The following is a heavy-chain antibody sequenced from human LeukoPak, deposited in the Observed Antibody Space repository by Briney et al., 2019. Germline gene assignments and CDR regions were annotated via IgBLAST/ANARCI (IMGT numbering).Heavy chain of an antibody. CDR1: GYTFTGYY. J-gene: IGHJ6*03. CDR2: IIPIFGTA. V-gene: IGHV1-69*05. D-gene: IGHD5-24*01. Sequence: GASVNVSCTASGYTFTGYYMHWVRQAPGQGGEWMGGIIPIFGTANYAQKFQGRVTITTDESTSTAYMELSSLRSEDTAVYYCARVNPATYNYYYYMDVWGKGTTVTVSS. CDR3: ARVNPATYNYYYYMDV.